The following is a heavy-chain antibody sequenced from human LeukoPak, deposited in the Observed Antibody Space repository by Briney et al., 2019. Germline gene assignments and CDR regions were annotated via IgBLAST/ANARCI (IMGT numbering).Heavy chain of an antibody. D-gene: IGHD3-9*01. CDR3: ARSPHILTGENFDY. CDR1: GGTFNNYA. CDR2: INLNSGGT. J-gene: IGHJ4*02. V-gene: IGHV1-2*02. Sequence: GASMKVSRKASGGTFNNYAINWVRQAPGQGLEWMGWINLNSGGTNYAQKFQDRVTMTRDTSITAAYMELSRLRFDDTALYYCARSPHILTGENFDYWGQGTLVTVSS.